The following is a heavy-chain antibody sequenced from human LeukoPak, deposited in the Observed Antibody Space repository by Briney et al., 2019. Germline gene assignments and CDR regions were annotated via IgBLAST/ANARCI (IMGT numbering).Heavy chain of an antibody. J-gene: IGHJ4*02. V-gene: IGHV3-23*01. Sequence: PGGSLRLSRAASGFTFSNYAMTWVRRAPGKGLEWVSAISSSGDITDYADSVKGRFTISRDNSKNTLNLQMNSLRAEDTALYYCAKDPGVGATRFNDYWGRGTQVTVTS. CDR3: AKDPGVGATRFNDY. CDR2: ISSSGDIT. D-gene: IGHD1-26*01. CDR1: GFTFSNYA.